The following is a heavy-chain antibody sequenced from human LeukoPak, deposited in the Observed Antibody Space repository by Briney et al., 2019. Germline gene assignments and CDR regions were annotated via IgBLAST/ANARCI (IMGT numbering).Heavy chain of an antibody. CDR2: IWYDGSNK. CDR3: ARDLTYSSSPPGWYFDL. Sequence: GRSLRLSCAASGFTFSSYGMHWVRQAPGKGLEWVAVIWYDGSNKYYADSVKGRFTISRDNAKNSLYLQMNSLRAEDTALYYCARDLTYSSSPPGWYFDLWGRGALVTVSS. J-gene: IGHJ2*01. D-gene: IGHD6-6*01. V-gene: IGHV3-33*01. CDR1: GFTFSSYG.